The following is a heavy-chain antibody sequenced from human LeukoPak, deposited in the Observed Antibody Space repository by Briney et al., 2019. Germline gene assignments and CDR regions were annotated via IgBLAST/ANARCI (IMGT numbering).Heavy chain of an antibody. V-gene: IGHV4-59*01. D-gene: IGHD6-19*01. CDR2: VSSTGST. CDR1: GGSISGYY. Sequence: SETLSLTCTVSGGSISGYYWTWIRQSPGKGLEWIGYVSSTGSTNYTPSLKSRVTISIDTSKNQFSLKLSSVTAADTAVYYCARARLEGFYFDYWGQGTLVTVSS. CDR3: ARARLEGFYFDY. J-gene: IGHJ4*02.